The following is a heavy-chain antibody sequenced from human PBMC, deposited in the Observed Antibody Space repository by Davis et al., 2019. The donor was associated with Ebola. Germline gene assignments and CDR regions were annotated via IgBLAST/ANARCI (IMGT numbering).Heavy chain of an antibody. CDR3: ARVQGSSVYYYYYGMDV. D-gene: IGHD6-6*01. Sequence: MPSDTLSLTCSVPGGPISSSSWSWIRQPPGKGLEWIGYIYYSGSTNYNPSLKSRVTISVDKSKNQFSLKLSSVTAADTAVYYCARVQGSSVYYYYYGMDVWGQGTTVTVSS. V-gene: IGHV4-59*12. CDR2: IYYSGST. CDR1: GGPISSSS. J-gene: IGHJ6*02.